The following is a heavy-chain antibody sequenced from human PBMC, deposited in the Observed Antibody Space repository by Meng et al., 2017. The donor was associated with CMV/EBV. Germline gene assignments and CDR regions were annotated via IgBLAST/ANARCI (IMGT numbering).Heavy chain of an antibody. J-gene: IGHJ4*02. CDR3: AREEITMVRGVLNDFDY. V-gene: IGHV4-4*07. Sequence: SGGSISSYYWSWIRQPAGKGLEWIGRIYTSGSTNYNPSLKSRVTMSVDTSKNQFSLKLSSVTAADTAVYYCAREEITMVRGVLNDFDYWGQGTLVTVSS. CDR1: GGSISSYY. CDR2: IYTSGST. D-gene: IGHD3-10*01.